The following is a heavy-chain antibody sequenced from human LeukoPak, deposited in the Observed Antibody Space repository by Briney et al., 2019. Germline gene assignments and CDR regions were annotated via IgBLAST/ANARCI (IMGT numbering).Heavy chain of an antibody. CDR3: ASLRSYSDAFDI. CDR1: GYSSTSYW. J-gene: IGHJ3*02. CDR2: IYPGDSDT. D-gene: IGHD2-21*01. V-gene: IGHV5-51*01. Sequence: ESLKTSCKGSGYSSTSYWIGWVRQMPGKGLEWMGIIYPGDSDTRYSPSFQGQVTISADKSISTAYLQWSSLKASDTAMYYCASLRSYSDAFDIWGQGTMVTVSS.